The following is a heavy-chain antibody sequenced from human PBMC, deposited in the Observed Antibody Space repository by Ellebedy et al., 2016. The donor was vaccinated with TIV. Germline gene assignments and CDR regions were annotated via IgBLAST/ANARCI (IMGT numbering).Heavy chain of an antibody. CDR1: GGSISNYY. J-gene: IGHJ4*02. V-gene: IGHV4-59*12. CDR3: ARVNSNSWYQFDY. Sequence: MPSETLSLTCTVSGGSISNYYWSWIRQPPGKGLEWIGYIYYSGSTNYNPSLKSRGTISVDTSKNQFSLKLSSVTAADTAVYFCARVNSNSWYQFDYWGQGTLVTVSS. D-gene: IGHD6-13*01. CDR2: IYYSGST.